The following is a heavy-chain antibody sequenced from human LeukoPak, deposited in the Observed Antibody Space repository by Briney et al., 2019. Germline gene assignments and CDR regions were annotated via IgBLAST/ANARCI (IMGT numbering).Heavy chain of an antibody. J-gene: IGHJ4*02. CDR1: GGTFSSYA. D-gene: IGHD6-19*01. CDR2: IIPIFGTA. Sequence: GASVKVSCKASGGTFSSYAISWVRQAPGQGLEWMGGIIPIFGTANYALKFQGRVTITADESTSTAYMELSSLRSEDTAVYYCARGQVGVAGDYWGQGTLVTVSS. CDR3: ARGQVGVAGDY. V-gene: IGHV1-69*13.